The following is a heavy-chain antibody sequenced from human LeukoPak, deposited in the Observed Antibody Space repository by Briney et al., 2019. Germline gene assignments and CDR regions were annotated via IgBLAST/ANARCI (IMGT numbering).Heavy chain of an antibody. CDR1: GFIFSSYT. V-gene: IGHV3-21*01. CDR3: ARDRAVGETYFDY. CDR2: ISDTSTYI. Sequence: PGGSLRLSCAASGFIFSSYTMNWVRQAPGEGLEWVSSISDTSTYIYYADSVEGRFTISRDNAKSSMFLQMNSLRAEDTAVYYCARDRAVGETYFDYWGQGTVVTVSS. D-gene: IGHD2-2*01. J-gene: IGHJ4*02.